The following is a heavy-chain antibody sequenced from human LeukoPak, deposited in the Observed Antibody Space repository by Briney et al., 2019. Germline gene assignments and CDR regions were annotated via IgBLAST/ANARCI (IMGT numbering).Heavy chain of an antibody. CDR2: IKQDGSEK. D-gene: IGHD6-6*01. V-gene: IGHV3-7*01. Sequence: PGGSLRLSCAASGFTSSSYWMSWVRQAPGKGLEWVANIKQDGSEKYYVDSVKGRFTISRDNAKNSLYLQMNSVRAEDTAVYYCARVYRSSSGYCFDYWGQGTLVTVSS. CDR3: ARVYRSSSGYCFDY. J-gene: IGHJ4*02. CDR1: GFTSSSYW.